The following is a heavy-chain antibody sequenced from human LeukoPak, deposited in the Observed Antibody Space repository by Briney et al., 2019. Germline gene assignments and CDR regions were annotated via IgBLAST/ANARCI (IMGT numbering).Heavy chain of an antibody. D-gene: IGHD5-18*01. V-gene: IGHV4-59*01. CDR3: ARTRYSYGPPLPYY. J-gene: IGHJ4*02. CDR1: AGSISSYY. CDR2: IYYSGST. Sequence: SETLSPTCTVSAGSISSYYWSWIRQPPGKGLEWIGYIYYSGSTNYNPSLKSRVTLSVDTSKNQFSLKLSSVTAADTAVYYCARTRYSYGPPLPYYWGQGTLVTVSS.